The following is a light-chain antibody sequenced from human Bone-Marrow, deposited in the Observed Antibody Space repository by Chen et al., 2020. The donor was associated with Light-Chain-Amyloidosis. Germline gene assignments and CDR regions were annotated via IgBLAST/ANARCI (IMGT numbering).Light chain of an antibody. J-gene: IGLJ2*01. CDR1: DLPMKY. V-gene: IGLV3-25*03. Sequence: SYDLTQPPSVSVSPGQTARITCSGDDLPMKYAYWYQQKPGQAPVLVIHRDTERPSVISERFSDSSSGTTATLTISGVQAEDEADYHCQSADSSGTYEVIFGRGTKLTVL. CDR2: RDT. CDR3: QSADSSGTYEVI.